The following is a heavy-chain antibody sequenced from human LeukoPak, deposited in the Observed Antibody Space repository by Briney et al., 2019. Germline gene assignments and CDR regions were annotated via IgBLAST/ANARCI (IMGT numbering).Heavy chain of an antibody. Sequence: SVKVSCKASGGTFSSYAISWVRQAPGQGLEWMGRIIPIFGTANYAKKLQGRVTMTTDTSTSTAYMELRSLRSDDTAVYYCARDFDSSPNFSDYWGQGTLVTVSS. CDR2: IIPIFGTA. J-gene: IGHJ4*02. D-gene: IGHD6-13*01. V-gene: IGHV1-69*05. CDR3: ARDFDSSPNFSDY. CDR1: GGTFSSYA.